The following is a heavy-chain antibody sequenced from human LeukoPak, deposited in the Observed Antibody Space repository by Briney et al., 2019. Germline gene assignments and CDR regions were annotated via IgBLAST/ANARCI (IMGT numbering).Heavy chain of an antibody. V-gene: IGHV3-23*01. Sequence: GGSLSLSCAASGFAFSNFAMSWVRQAPGKGLEWVSAMSGSGDGTYYADSVKGRFTISRDNSKNTLYLQMNSQRAEDTAVYYCAKMMGQRLYDYCMDVWGKGTTVTVSS. CDR2: MSGSGDGT. D-gene: IGHD3-16*01. J-gene: IGHJ6*03. CDR3: AKMMGQRLYDYCMDV. CDR1: GFAFSNFA.